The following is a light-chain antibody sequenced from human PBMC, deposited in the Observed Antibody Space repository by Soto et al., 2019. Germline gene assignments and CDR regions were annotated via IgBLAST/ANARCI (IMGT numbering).Light chain of an antibody. Sequence: QSVLTQPPSVSGAPGQRVTISCTGSSSNIGAGYDVHWYQQLPGTAPKLLIYGNSNRPSGVPDRFSGSKSGTSASLAITGLQAADESDHYCQSYDSSLSVVVFGGGTKLTVL. V-gene: IGLV1-40*01. CDR1: SSNIGAGYD. CDR3: QSYDSSLSVVV. J-gene: IGLJ2*01. CDR2: GNS.